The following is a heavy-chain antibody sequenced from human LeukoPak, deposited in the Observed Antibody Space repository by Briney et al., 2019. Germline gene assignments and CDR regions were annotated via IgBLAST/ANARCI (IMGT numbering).Heavy chain of an antibody. CDR3: ARRGFYGSGTYQDY. D-gene: IGHD3-10*01. CDR1: GFTFSGYA. J-gene: IGHJ4*02. V-gene: IGHV3-20*04. Sequence: GGSLRLSCAASGFTFSGYAIHWVRQAPGKGLEWVSGINWNGDRTDYADSVKGRFTISRDNAKKSLYLQMNSLRAEDTALYYCARRGFYGSGTYQDYWGQGTLVTVSS. CDR2: INWNGDRT.